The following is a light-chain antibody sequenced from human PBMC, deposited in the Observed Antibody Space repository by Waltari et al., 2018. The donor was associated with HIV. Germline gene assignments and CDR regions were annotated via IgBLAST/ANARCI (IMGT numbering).Light chain of an antibody. Sequence: QSVLTQPSSASGTLAPRITFSCSGSYPNIWSNFVDWSQQFPGTTPRLLIYRDDQRPSVLPYRFSGSKSSTSASLAISGLRSEDEADYYCAAWDDILGGSLVFAGGTKLTVL. V-gene: IGLV1-47*01. CDR1: YPNIWSNF. CDR2: RDD. J-gene: IGLJ3*02. CDR3: AAWDDILGGSLV.